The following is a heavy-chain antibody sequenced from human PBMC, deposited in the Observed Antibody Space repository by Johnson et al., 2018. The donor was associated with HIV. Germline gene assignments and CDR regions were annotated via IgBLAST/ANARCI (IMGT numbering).Heavy chain of an antibody. D-gene: IGHD6-25*01. J-gene: IGHJ3*02. CDR3: ARDETQRRYALTAFDI. V-gene: IGHV3-20*04. CDR1: GFMFEDYG. Sequence: VQLVESGGGVLRPGGSLRLSCEGFGFMFEDYGLNWVRQAPGKGLEWVSGINWNGGSTGYADSVKGRFTISRDNAKNSLYLQMNSLRAEDTALYYCARDETQRRYALTAFDIWGQGTMVSVSS. CDR2: INWNGGST.